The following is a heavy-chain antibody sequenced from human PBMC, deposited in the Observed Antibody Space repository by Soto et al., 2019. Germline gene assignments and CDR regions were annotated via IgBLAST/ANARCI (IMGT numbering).Heavy chain of an antibody. CDR2: IYQSGVT. CDR3: AGMPYTSGLRFDP. J-gene: IGHJ5*02. D-gene: IGHD6-19*01. V-gene: IGHV4-30-2*01. Sequence: SSETLSLTCNMSGDSYSISTYSWSWIRQPPGKALQWIGFIYQSGVTSYNPSLASRVSISLDRSNNQCSLKLKSVTAADTAVYFCAGMPYTSGLRFDPWGPGTLVTVSS. CDR1: GDSYSISTYS.